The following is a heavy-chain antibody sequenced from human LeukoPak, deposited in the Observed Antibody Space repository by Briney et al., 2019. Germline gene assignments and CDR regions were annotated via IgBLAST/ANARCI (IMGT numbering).Heavy chain of an antibody. D-gene: IGHD6-19*01. J-gene: IGHJ5*01. Sequence: GGSLRPSCAASGFALRSYTVTWVRQAPGKGLEWVSSISSTSAYIYYAESVKGRFSISRDNVDNVVHLQMSSLRNEDTAFYYCARVAVAGPTGWFDSWGQGTLVTVSS. CDR1: GFALRSYT. V-gene: IGHV3-21*01. CDR2: ISSTSAYI. CDR3: ARVAVAGPTGWFDS.